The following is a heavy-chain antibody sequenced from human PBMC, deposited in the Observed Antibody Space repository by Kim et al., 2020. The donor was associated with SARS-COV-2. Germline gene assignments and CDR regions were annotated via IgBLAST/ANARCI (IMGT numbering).Heavy chain of an antibody. V-gene: IGHV1-3*01. CDR3: ARAGGTVSHSGSYHPLGY. J-gene: IGHJ4*02. Sequence: ASVKVSCKASGYTFTSYAMHWVRQAPGQRLEWMGWINAGNGNTKYSQKFQGRVTITRDTSASTAYIELSSLRSEDTAVYYCARAGGTVSHSGSYHPLGYWGQGTLVTVSS. D-gene: IGHD1-26*01. CDR2: INAGNGNT. CDR1: GYTFTSYA.